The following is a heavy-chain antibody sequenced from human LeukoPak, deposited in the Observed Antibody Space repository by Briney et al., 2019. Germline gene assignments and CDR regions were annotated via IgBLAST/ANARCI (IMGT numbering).Heavy chain of an antibody. D-gene: IGHD3-22*01. Sequence: GGSLRLSCASGFTFSDYYMSWIRQAPGKGLEWVSHISSSGSTRYYADSVKGRFTISRDNAKNSLYLQMSSLRAEDTAVYYCARTAYYYDSSGYDDAFDIWGQGTMVTVSS. CDR2: ISSSGSTR. CDR1: GFTFSDYY. CDR3: ARTAYYYDSSGYDDAFDI. J-gene: IGHJ3*02. V-gene: IGHV3-11*01.